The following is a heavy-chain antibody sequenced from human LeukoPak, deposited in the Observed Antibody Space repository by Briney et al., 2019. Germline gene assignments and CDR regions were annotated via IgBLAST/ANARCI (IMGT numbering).Heavy chain of an antibody. CDR3: ARADTWPYYFDY. J-gene: IGHJ4*02. V-gene: IGHV4-59*01. Sequence: SETLSLTCGVSGGSISTYYWSWTRQPPGKGLEWIGYIHYSGNTNSNPSLKSRVTISVDTSKNQFSLKLTSVTAADTAVYYCARADTWPYYFDYWGQGTLVTVSS. CDR1: GGSISTYY. CDR2: IHYSGNT. D-gene: IGHD3-16*01.